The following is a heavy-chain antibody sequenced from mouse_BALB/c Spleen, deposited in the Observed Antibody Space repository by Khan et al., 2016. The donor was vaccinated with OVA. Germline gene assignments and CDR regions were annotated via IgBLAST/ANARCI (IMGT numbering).Heavy chain of an antibody. CDR1: GYTFTNYW. J-gene: IGHJ3*01. CDR3: TREGVVGASVAC. Sequence: QVQLQQSGAELVRPGASVKLSCKASGYTFTNYWINWVKQRPGQGLEWIGNVYPSDSYTNYNQKFKDKATLTVDKSSRTASMQLRSPPSDGSVVYYCTREGVVGASVACWGPEPLVTVSA. CDR2: VYPSDSYT. V-gene: IGHV1-69*02. D-gene: IGHD3-1*01.